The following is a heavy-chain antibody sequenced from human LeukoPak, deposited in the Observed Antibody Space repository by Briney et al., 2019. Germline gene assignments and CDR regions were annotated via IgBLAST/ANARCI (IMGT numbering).Heavy chain of an antibody. CDR2: VSYTGST. CDR3: ARDPAGSYDY. V-gene: IGHV3-23*01. CDR1: GFTFSSYA. J-gene: IGHJ4*02. Sequence: QTGGSLRLSCAASGFTFSSYAMSWVRQAPGKGLEWVSTVSYTGSTNYADSVKGRFTISRDNSKNTLSLQMNSLRVEDTAVYYCARDPAGSYDYWGQGTLVTVSS. D-gene: IGHD1-26*01.